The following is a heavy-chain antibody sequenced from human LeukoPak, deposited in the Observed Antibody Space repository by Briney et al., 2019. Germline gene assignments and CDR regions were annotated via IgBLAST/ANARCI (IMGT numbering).Heavy chain of an antibody. J-gene: IGHJ4*02. CDR2: IIPIFGKA. CDR3: ARSPTTVITLDY. Sequence: SVKVSCKASGGTFLSYAINLVRQAPGQGLEWMGGIIPIFGKATYAQNFQGRLTITADESTSTAYMELSSLRSEDTAMFYCARSPTTVITLDYWGQGTLVTVSS. CDR1: GGTFLSYA. V-gene: IGHV1-69*13. D-gene: IGHD4-11*01.